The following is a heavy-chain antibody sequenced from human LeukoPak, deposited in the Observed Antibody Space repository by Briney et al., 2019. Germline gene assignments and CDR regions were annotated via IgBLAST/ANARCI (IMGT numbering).Heavy chain of an antibody. Sequence: GGSLRLSCAASGFTFSSYSMNWVRQAPGKGLEWVSSISSSSSYIYYADSVKGRFTISRDNAKNSLYLQTNSLRAEDTAVYYCAKRSGVAGTGFDYWGQGTLVTVSS. J-gene: IGHJ4*02. CDR1: GFTFSSYS. CDR3: AKRSGVAGTGFDY. D-gene: IGHD6-19*01. CDR2: ISSSSSYI. V-gene: IGHV3-21*01.